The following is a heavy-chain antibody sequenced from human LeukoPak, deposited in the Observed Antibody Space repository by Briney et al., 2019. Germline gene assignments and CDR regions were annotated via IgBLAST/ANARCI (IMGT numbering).Heavy chain of an antibody. CDR3: AKVERYQLLGFGY. CDR2: ISGSGGST. V-gene: IGHV3-23*01. CDR1: GFTFNSYA. Sequence: PGGSLRLSCAASGFTFNSYAMHWVRQAPGKGLEWVSAISGSGGSTYYADFVKGRFTISRDNSKNTLYLQMNSLRAEDTAVYYCAKVERYQLLGFGYWGQGTLVTVSS. D-gene: IGHD2-2*01. J-gene: IGHJ4*02.